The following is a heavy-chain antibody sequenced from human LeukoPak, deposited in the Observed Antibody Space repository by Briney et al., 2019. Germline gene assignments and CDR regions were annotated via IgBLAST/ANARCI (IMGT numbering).Heavy chain of an antibody. J-gene: IGHJ4*02. Sequence: GGSLRLSCAASGFTFSSYSMNWVRQAPGKGLEWVSSISSSSSYVYYADSVKDRFTISRDNAKNSLYLQMNSLRAEDTAVYYCARSMTTVTHLDYWGQGTLVTVSS. CDR2: ISSSSSYV. D-gene: IGHD4-17*01. V-gene: IGHV3-21*01. CDR1: GFTFSSYS. CDR3: ARSMTTVTHLDY.